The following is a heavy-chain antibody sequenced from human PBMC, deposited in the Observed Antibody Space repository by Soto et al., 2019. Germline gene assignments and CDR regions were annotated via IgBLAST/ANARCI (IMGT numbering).Heavy chain of an antibody. D-gene: IGHD6-19*01. V-gene: IGHV6-1*01. J-gene: IGHJ4*02. Sequence: SQTLSLTCAISGDSVSSNSAAWNWIRQSPSRGLKWLGRTYYRSKWYNDYAVSVKSRITINPDTSKNQFSLQLNSVTPEDTAVFYFARDLFLAVAGRPFDYWGQGTLVTVSS. CDR1: GDSVSSNSAA. CDR2: TYYRSKWYN. CDR3: ARDLFLAVAGRPFDY.